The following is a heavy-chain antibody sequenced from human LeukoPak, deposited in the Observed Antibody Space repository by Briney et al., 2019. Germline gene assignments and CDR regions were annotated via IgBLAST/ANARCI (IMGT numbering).Heavy chain of an antibody. V-gene: IGHV3-23*01. Sequence: TGGSLRLSCAASGFTFSRYTINWVRQAPGKGLEWVSAISGSGGSTYYADSVKGRFTISRDNSKNTLYLQMNSLRAEDTAVYYCAKEDYDYVWGSGKTNWFDPWGQGTLVTVSS. D-gene: IGHD3-16*01. CDR1: GFTFSRYT. CDR2: ISGSGGST. J-gene: IGHJ5*02. CDR3: AKEDYDYVWGSGKTNWFDP.